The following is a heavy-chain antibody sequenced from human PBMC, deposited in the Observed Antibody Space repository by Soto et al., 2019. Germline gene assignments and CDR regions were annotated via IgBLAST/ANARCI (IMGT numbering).Heavy chain of an antibody. CDR3: ARYRYDILTGYADGFDY. CDR1: GGSISSYY. J-gene: IGHJ4*02. Sequence: SETLSLTCTVSGGSISSYYWSWIRQPPGKGLEWIGYIYYSGSTNYNPSLKSRVTISVDTSKNQFSLKLSSVTAADTAVYYCARYRYDILTGYADGFDYWGQGTLVTVS. CDR2: IYYSGST. V-gene: IGHV4-59*01. D-gene: IGHD3-9*01.